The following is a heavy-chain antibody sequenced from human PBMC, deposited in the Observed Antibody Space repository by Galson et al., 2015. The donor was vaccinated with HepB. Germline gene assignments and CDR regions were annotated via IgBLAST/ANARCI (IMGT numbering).Heavy chain of an antibody. Sequence: SLRLSCAASGFTFSSYGMHWVRQAPGKGLEWVAVISYDGSNKYYADSVKGRFTISRDNSKNTLYLQMNSLRAEDTAVYYCAKRGLVGIAAAGIDYWGQGTLVTVSS. CDR2: ISYDGSNK. V-gene: IGHV3-30*18. CDR1: GFTFSSYG. D-gene: IGHD6-13*01. CDR3: AKRGLVGIAAAGIDY. J-gene: IGHJ4*02.